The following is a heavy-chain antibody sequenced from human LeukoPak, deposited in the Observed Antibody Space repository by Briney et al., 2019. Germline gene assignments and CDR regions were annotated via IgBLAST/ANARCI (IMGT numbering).Heavy chain of an antibody. D-gene: IGHD1-26*01. V-gene: IGHV3-23*01. Sequence: GGSLRLSCAASGFTFSSYAMSWVRQAPGKGLEWVSAISGSGGSTYYADSVKGRFTISRDNSKNTLYLQMNSLRAEDTAVYYCARGIVGATTFTNGDAFDIWGQGTMVTVSS. CDR1: GFTFSSYA. CDR3: ARGIVGATTFTNGDAFDI. J-gene: IGHJ3*02. CDR2: ISGSGGST.